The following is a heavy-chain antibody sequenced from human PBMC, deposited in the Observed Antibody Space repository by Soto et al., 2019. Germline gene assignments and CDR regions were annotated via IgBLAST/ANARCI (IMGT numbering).Heavy chain of an antibody. Sequence: PVGSLRLSCAASGFTISTHGMHWVRQAPGKGLEWVANIWYDGSNRFYADSVKGRFTISKDNSKNTLYLQMSSLRAEDTAVYYCAAATTWNFHFHYWGQGTQVTVSS. D-gene: IGHD1-7*01. CDR2: IWYDGSNR. J-gene: IGHJ4*02. CDR3: AAATTWNFHFHY. V-gene: IGHV3-33*01. CDR1: GFTISTHG.